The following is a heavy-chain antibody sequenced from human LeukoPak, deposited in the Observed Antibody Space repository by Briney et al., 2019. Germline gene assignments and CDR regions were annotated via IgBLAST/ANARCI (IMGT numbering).Heavy chain of an antibody. CDR3: ARGGSTWPDS. V-gene: IGHV3-74*03. CDR1: GFTFSSSW. CDR2: IYSDGSST. D-gene: IGHD6-13*01. J-gene: IGHJ4*02. Sequence: GGSLRLSCAASGFTFSSSWMHWVRQAPGKGLVGVSRIYSDGSSTTYAGSVKGRFTISRDNAKNTLYLQMERLAADDTALYYCARGGSTWPDSWGQETPVTLSP.